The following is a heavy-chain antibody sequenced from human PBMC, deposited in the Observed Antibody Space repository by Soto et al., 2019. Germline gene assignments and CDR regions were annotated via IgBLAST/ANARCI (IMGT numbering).Heavy chain of an antibody. CDR1: GFTFSSYA. J-gene: IGHJ4*02. CDR2: ISGSGGST. V-gene: IGHV3-23*01. Sequence: GGSLTLSCAASGFTFSSYAMSWVRQAPGKGLEWVSAISGSGGSTYYADSVKGRFTISRDNSKNTLYLQMNSLRAEDTAVYYCARTFEQWLVLPTYYFDYWGQGTLVTVSS. D-gene: IGHD6-19*01. CDR3: ARTFEQWLVLPTYYFDY.